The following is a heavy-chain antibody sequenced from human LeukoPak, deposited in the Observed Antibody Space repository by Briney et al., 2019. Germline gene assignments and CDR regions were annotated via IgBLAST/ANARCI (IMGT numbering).Heavy chain of an antibody. V-gene: IGHV3-30*18. D-gene: IGHD6-25*01. Sequence: PGRTLRLSCAASGLPFSSHFMHFAPGPPGKGLKGVIVISYEGSNKYYADSVKGRFTISRDNSKNTLYLQMNSLRAEDTAVYYCAKDRRQYYYYYGMDVWGQGTTVTVSS. J-gene: IGHJ6*02. CDR3: AKDRRQYYYYYGMDV. CDR1: GLPFSSHF. CDR2: ISYEGSNK.